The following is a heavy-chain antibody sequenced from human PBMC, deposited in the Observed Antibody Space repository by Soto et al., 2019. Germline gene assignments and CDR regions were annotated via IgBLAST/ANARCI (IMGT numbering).Heavy chain of an antibody. Sequence: QMQLVQSGPEVKKPGTSVKVSCKASGFTFTSSAVQWVRQARGQRLEWIGWIVVGSGNTNYAQKFQERVTITRDMSTSASNMELSSLRSEDTAVYYCAAEDTAMVTWGQGTLVTVSS. CDR1: GFTFTSSA. V-gene: IGHV1-58*01. D-gene: IGHD5-18*01. CDR3: AAEDTAMVT. J-gene: IGHJ4*02. CDR2: IVVGSGNT.